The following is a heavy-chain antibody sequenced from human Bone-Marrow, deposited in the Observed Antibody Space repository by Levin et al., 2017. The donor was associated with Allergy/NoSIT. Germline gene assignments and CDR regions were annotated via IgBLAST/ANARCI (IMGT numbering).Heavy chain of an antibody. CDR2: ITNSGNS. D-gene: IGHD3-16*01. J-gene: IGHJ2*01. CDR3: ATLDEIGDRNWYFDF. CDR1: GGSFSTKY. Sequence: PSQTLSLTCAVYGGSFSTKYKSWIRQPPGKGLEWIGEITNSGNSNYNPSLKSRVTISEDRSKKQLSLKLSSVTAADTAVYYCATLDEIGDRNWYFDFWGRGTLVTVSS. V-gene: IGHV4-34*01.